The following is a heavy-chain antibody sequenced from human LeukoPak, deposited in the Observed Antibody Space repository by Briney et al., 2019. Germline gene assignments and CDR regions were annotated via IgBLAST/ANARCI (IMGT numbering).Heavy chain of an antibody. Sequence: ASVKVSCKASGYTFSSYGISWVRQAPGQGLEWMGWISADNGNTNYVQKFQGRVTMTTDTSTSTAYMELRSLRSDDTAVYYCARENRRWEPLPLPHFDYWGQGTLVTVSS. CDR3: ARENRRWEPLPLPHFDY. CDR2: ISADNGNT. D-gene: IGHD1-26*01. CDR1: GYTFSSYG. J-gene: IGHJ4*02. V-gene: IGHV1-18*01.